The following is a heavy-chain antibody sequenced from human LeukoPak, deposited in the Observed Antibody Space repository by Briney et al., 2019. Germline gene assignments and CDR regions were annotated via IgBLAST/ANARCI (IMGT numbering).Heavy chain of an antibody. Sequence: PGGSLRLSCAASGFTFSSYSMNWVRQAPGKGLEWVSSNSSSSSYIYYADSVKGRFTISRDNAKNSLYLQMNSLRAEDTAVYYCARVWELRYYGMDVWGQGTTVTVSS. CDR3: ARVWELRYYGMDV. CDR2: NSSSSSYI. D-gene: IGHD1-26*01. J-gene: IGHJ6*02. V-gene: IGHV3-21*01. CDR1: GFTFSSYS.